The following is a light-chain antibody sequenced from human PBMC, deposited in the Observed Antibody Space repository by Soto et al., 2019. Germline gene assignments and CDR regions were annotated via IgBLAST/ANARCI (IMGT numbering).Light chain of an antibody. CDR2: EVS. CDR3: SSYTSSSPGV. J-gene: IGLJ3*02. Sequence: SALTQPASVSGSPGQSITISCTGTSSDVGGYNYVSWYQQHPGKAPKLMIYEVSNRPSGVSNRFSGSKSGNTASLTISGLQAEDEADYYCSSYTSSSPGVFGGGTKLTVL. V-gene: IGLV2-14*01. CDR1: SSDVGGYNY.